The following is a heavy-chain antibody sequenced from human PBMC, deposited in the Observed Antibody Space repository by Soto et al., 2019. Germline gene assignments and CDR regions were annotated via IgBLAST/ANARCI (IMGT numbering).Heavy chain of an antibody. J-gene: IGHJ5*02. CDR2: IIPILGIP. CDR1: GATLTNYI. CDR3: ARGGVVDCGDYNT. V-gene: IGHV1-69*02. Sequence: QVKLVQSGAEVRKPGSSVKVSCKTSGATLTNYIISWVRQAPGQGLEWMGRIIPILGIPNYSQGFQDRLSITADRSTSTLYMELSSLRSADTAIYFCARGGVVDCGDYNTWGQGTLVTVSS. D-gene: IGHD4-17*01.